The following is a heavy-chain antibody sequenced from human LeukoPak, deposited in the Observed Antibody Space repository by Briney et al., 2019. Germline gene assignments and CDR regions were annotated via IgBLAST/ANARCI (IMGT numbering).Heavy chain of an antibody. V-gene: IGHV3-21*01. D-gene: IGHD6-19*01. J-gene: IGHJ4*02. CDR1: GFTFSSYS. Sequence: GGSLRLSCAASGFTFSSYSMDWVRQAPGKGLEWVSSISSSSSYIYYADSVKGRFTISRDNAKNSLYLQMNSLRAEDTAVYYCAREAVAGDFDYWGQGTLVTVSS. CDR2: ISSSSSYI. CDR3: AREAVAGDFDY.